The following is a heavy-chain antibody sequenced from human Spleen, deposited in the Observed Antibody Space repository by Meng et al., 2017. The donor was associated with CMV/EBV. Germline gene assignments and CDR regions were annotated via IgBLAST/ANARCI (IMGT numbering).Heavy chain of an antibody. D-gene: IGHD6-6*01. V-gene: IGHV3-11*04. J-gene: IGHJ6*02. CDR1: GFTFSDYY. Sequence: GESLKISCAASGFTFSDYYMSWIRQAPGKGLEWVSYISSTGSTIYYADSVKGRFTISRDNAKNSLYLQMNSLRAADTAMYYCARDPRPGAYCFGMDVWGQGTTVTVSS. CDR2: ISSTGSTI. CDR3: ARDPRPGAYCFGMDV.